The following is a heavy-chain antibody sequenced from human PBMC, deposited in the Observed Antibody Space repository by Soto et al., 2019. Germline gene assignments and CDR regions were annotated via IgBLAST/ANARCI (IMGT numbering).Heavy chain of an antibody. CDR3: ARDKGDYVYDY. CDR2: THYSGST. D-gene: IGHD4-17*01. V-gene: IGHV4-59*01. CDR1: GASISNYY. Sequence: SETLSLTCTVSGASISNYYWTWIRQPPGKGLEWIGYTHYSGSTDYNSDLKSRVTISVDMSKNQVSLKLTSVTAADTAVYYCARDKGDYVYDYWGQGTLVTVSS. J-gene: IGHJ4*02.